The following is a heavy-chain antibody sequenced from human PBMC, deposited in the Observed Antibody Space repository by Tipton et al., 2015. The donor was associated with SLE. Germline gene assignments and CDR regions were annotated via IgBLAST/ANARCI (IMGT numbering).Heavy chain of an antibody. CDR2: IYCSGST. CDR3: ARKTYYYGSGSYHFDY. Sequence: TLSLTCTVSGGSISSYYWSWIRQPPGKGLEWIGYIYCSGSTNYNPSLESRLTISVETSKNQFSLKLSSVSAADTAVYYCARKTYYYGSGSYHFDYWGQGTLVTVSS. J-gene: IGHJ4*02. D-gene: IGHD3-10*01. CDR1: GGSISSYY. V-gene: IGHV4-59*01.